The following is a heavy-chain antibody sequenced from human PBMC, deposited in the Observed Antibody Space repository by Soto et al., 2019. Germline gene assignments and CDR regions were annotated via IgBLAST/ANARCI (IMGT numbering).Heavy chain of an antibody. CDR1: GGSFSGYY. J-gene: IGHJ6*03. D-gene: IGHD3-10*01. Sequence: QVQLQQWGAGLLKPSETLSLTCAVYGGSFSGYYWSWIRQPPGKGLEWIGEINHSGRTNYNPSLKIRVTLSVATSKNQFSLKLSSVTAADTAVYYCARGRNGSGSYYTSYSYYYYMDVWGKGTTVTVSS. CDR3: ARGRNGSGSYYTSYSYYYYMDV. CDR2: INHSGRT. V-gene: IGHV4-34*01.